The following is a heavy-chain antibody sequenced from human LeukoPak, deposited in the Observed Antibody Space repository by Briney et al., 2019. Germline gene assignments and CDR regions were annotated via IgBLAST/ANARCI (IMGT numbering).Heavy chain of an antibody. J-gene: IGHJ6*03. CDR2: ISYDGSNK. V-gene: IGHV3-30*18. CDR3: AQDLGSYYMDV. CDR1: GFTFSNYN. Sequence: PGGSLRLSCAASGFTFSNYNMHWVRQAPGKGLEWVAVISYDGSNKYYADSVKGRFTISRDNSKNTLYLQMNSLRAEDTAVYYCAQDLGSYYMDVWGKGTTVTISS.